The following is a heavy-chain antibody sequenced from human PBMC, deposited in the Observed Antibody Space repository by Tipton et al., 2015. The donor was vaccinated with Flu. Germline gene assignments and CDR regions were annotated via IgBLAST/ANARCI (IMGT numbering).Heavy chain of an antibody. CDR2: MNPSNGNT. V-gene: IGHV1-8*01. CDR3: AKSQSRPSRYYGMDV. CDR1: AKAFSSCD. Sequence: QLVQSGAEVKNPGASVKVSCKASAKAFSSCDIIWVRQATGQGLEWMGWMNPSNGNTGYAQKFQGRITMTRDTSIDTAYMELSSLRSEDTAVYYCAKSQSRPSRYYGMDVWGQGTTVTVSS. J-gene: IGHJ6*02.